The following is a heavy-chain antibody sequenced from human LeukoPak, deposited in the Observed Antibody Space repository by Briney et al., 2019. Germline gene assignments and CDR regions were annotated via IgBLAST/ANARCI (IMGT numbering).Heavy chain of an antibody. D-gene: IGHD3-22*01. CDR2: IYYSGST. CDR3: ALSTYYYDSSGYYLYYFDY. CDR1: GGSISSSSYY. J-gene: IGHJ4*02. V-gene: IGHV4-39*01. Sequence: SETLSLTCTVSGGSISSSSYYWGWIRQPPGKGLEWIGSIYYSGSTYYNPPLKSRVTISVDTSKNQFSLKLSSVTAADTAVYYCALSTYYYDSSGYYLYYFDYWGQGTLVTVSS.